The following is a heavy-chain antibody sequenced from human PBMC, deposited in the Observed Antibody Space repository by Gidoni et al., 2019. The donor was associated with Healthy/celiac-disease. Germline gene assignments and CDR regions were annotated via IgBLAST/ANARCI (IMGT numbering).Heavy chain of an antibody. J-gene: IGHJ6*03. CDR2: IYHSGST. CDR1: GYSISSGYY. Sequence: QVQLQESGPGLVKPSETLSLTCAVSGYSISSGYYWGWIRQPPGKGLEWIGSIYHSGSTYYNPSLKSRVTISLDTSKNQFSLKLSSVTAADTAVYYCARAPQWLGYYYYMDVWGKGTTVTVSS. D-gene: IGHD6-19*01. CDR3: ARAPQWLGYYYYMDV. V-gene: IGHV4-38-2*01.